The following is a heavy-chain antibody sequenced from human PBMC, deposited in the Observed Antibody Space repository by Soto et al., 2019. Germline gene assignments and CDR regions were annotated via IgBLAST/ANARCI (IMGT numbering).Heavy chain of an antibody. CDR2: IIPIFGTA. Sequence: QVQLVQSGAEVKKPGSSVKVSCKASGGTFSSYAISWVRQAPGQGLEWMGGIIPIFGTANYAQKFQGRVTITADESTSTAYMELSSLRSEDTAVYYCARDIAVAGTFGDYYYAMDVWGQGTTVTVSS. J-gene: IGHJ6*02. CDR1: GGTFSSYA. CDR3: ARDIAVAGTFGDYYYAMDV. V-gene: IGHV1-69*01. D-gene: IGHD6-19*01.